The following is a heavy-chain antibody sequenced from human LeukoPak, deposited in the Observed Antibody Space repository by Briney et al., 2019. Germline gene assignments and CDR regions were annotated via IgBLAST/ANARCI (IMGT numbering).Heavy chain of an antibody. J-gene: IGHJ5*02. V-gene: IGHV1-18*01. Sequence: ASVKVSCRASGYTFTSYGISWVRQAPGQGLEWMGWISAYNGNTNYAQKLQGRVTMTTDTSTSTAYMELRSPRSDDTAVYYCARDHVSGSYFGNNWFDPWGQGTLVTVSS. CDR3: ARDHVSGSYFGNNWFDP. D-gene: IGHD1-26*01. CDR2: ISAYNGNT. CDR1: GYTFTSYG.